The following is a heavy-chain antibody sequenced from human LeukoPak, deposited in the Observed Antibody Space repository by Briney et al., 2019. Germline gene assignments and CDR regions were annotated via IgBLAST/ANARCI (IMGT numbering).Heavy chain of an antibody. J-gene: IGHJ4*02. CDR1: GGSISSYY. CDR3: ARDITMINY. V-gene: IGHV4-59*01. Sequence: SETLSLTCTVSGGSISSYYWSWIRPPPGKGLEWIGYIYYSGSTNYNPSLKSRVTISVDTSKNQFSLKLSSVTAADTAVYYCARDITMINYWGQGTLVTVSS. D-gene: IGHD3-22*01. CDR2: IYYSGST.